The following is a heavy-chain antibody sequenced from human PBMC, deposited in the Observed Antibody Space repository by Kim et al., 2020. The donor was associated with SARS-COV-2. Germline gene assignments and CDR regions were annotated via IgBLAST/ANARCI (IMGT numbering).Heavy chain of an antibody. CDR1: GFTFSSYA. CDR2: ISGSGGST. D-gene: IGHD3-10*01. Sequence: GGSLRLSCAASGFTFSSYAMSWVRQAPGKGLEWVSAISGSGGSTYYADSVKGRFTISRDNSKNTLYLQMNSLRAEDTAVYYCAKDFWPFPARVHGELDWGQGTLVTVSS. V-gene: IGHV3-23*01. CDR3: AKDFWPFPARVHGELD. J-gene: IGHJ4*02.